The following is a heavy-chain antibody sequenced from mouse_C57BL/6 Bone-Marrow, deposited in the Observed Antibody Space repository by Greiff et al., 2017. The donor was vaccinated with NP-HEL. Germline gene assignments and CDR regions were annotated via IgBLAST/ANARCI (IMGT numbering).Heavy chain of an antibody. Sequence: EVMLVESGGDLVKPGGSLKLSCAASGFTFSSYGMSWVRQTPDKRLEWVATISSGGSYTYYPDSVKGRFTISRDNAKNTLYLQMSSLKSEDTAMYYCARTEVLTRAMDYWGQGTSVTVSS. CDR2: ISSGGSYT. J-gene: IGHJ4*01. V-gene: IGHV5-6*01. D-gene: IGHD1-1*01. CDR3: ARTEVLTRAMDY. CDR1: GFTFSSYG.